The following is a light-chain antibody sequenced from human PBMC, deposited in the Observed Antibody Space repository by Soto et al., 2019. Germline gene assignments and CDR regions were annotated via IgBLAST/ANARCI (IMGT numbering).Light chain of an antibody. V-gene: IGKV3-15*01. CDR1: QSISSD. CDR3: QQYNNWPRT. CDR2: GAS. Sequence: EIVLTQSPATLSVSPGERATLSCRASQSISSDLAWYQQKPGQAPRLLMYGASTRASAIPARLSGSGSGTESTLTISSLQSEDFAIYYCQQYNNWPRTFGQGTKVEIK. J-gene: IGKJ1*01.